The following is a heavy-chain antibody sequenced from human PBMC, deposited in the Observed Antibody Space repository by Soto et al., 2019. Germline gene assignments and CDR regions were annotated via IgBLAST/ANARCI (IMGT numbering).Heavy chain of an antibody. CDR2: ISYDGSNQ. V-gene: IGHV3-30*18. CDR3: AKDIVKYTYGACDY. CDR1: GFSFNTYG. J-gene: IGHJ4*02. D-gene: IGHD5-18*01. Sequence: GGSLRLSCAASGFSFNTYGMYWVRQAPGKGLEWVAAISYDGSNQYHADSVKCRFTISRDNSKSTLYLQMNSLRVEDTAVYYCAKDIVKYTYGACDYWGQGALVTVSS.